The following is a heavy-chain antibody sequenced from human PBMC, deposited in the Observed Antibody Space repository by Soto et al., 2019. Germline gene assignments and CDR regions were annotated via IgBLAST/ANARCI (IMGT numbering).Heavy chain of an antibody. CDR1: GGSFSGYY. CDR2: INHIGTT. V-gene: IGHV4-34*01. CDR3: ARVSPPIVMATIGEPSYYFDS. J-gene: IGHJ4*02. Sequence: PSETLSLTCAVYGGSFSGYYWSWIRQPPGKGLEWIGKINHIGTTNYNPSLKSRVTISVDTSKNQFSLKLSSVTAADTAVYYCARVSPPIVMATIGEPSYYFDSWGQGTLVTVSS. D-gene: IGHD5-12*01.